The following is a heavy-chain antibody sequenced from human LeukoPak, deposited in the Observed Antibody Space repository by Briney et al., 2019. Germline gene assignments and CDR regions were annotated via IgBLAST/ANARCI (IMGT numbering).Heavy chain of an antibody. CDR2: IYYSGST. Sequence: SETLSLTGAVYGGSFSGYYWSWIRQPPGKGLEWIGYIYYSGSTYYNPSLKSRVTISVDTSKNQFSLKLSSVTAADTAVYYCARDHYYDSSGHHPGAFDIWGQGTMVTVSS. CDR1: GGSFSGYY. J-gene: IGHJ3*02. V-gene: IGHV4-34*09. CDR3: ARDHYYDSSGHHPGAFDI. D-gene: IGHD3-22*01.